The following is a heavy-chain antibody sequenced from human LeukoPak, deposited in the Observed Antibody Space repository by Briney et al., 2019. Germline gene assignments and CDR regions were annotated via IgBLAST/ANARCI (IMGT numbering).Heavy chain of an antibody. CDR3: ARDKEQWLPSGTVDY. V-gene: IGHV1-18*01. CDR1: GSTFTSHG. J-gene: IGHJ4*02. CDR2: ISTYNGNA. Sequence: ASVKVSCKSAGSTFTSHGISWVREAPGQGLEWMGWISTYNGNANYEQKHQGRVTMTTATYTSTANLELRRLRSDDTAVYYCARDKEQWLPSGTVDYWGQGTLVTVSS. D-gene: IGHD6-19*01.